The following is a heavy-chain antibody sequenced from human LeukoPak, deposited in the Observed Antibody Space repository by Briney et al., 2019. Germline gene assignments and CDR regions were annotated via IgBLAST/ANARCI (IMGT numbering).Heavy chain of an antibody. CDR3: ARLIAVAGTGFDY. CDR1: GYTFTGYY. Sequence: ASVKASCKASGYTFTGYYMHWVRQAPGQGLEWMGWINPNSGGTNYAQRFQGRVTMTRDTSISTAYMELSRLRSDDTAVYYCARLIAVAGTGFDYWGQGTLVTVSS. D-gene: IGHD6-19*01. J-gene: IGHJ4*02. V-gene: IGHV1-2*02. CDR2: INPNSGGT.